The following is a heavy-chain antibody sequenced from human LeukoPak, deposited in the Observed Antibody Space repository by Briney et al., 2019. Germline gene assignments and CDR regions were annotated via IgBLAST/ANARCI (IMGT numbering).Heavy chain of an antibody. J-gene: IGHJ5*02. V-gene: IGHV4-30-2*01. D-gene: IGHD3-10*01. CDR3: ARAGDSGSYYVSWFDP. CDR1: GGSISSGGYS. Sequence: SETLSLTCAVSGGSISSGGYSWSWIRQPPGKGLEWIGYIYHSGSTHYNPSLKSRVTISVDRSKNQFSLRLSSVTAADTAVYYCARAGDSGSYYVSWFDPWGQGTLVTVSS. CDR2: IYHSGST.